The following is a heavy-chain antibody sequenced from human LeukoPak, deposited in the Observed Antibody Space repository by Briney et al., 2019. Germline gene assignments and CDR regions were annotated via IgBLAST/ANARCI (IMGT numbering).Heavy chain of an antibody. J-gene: IGHJ6*03. CDR2: ITYDGSNK. CDR1: GFTFSRYS. CDR3: ARGGFASSWLYYYYCMNV. V-gene: IGHV3-30*04. D-gene: IGHD6-13*01. Sequence: GGSLRLSCAASGFTFSRYSIHWVRQAPGKGLEWVAVITYDGSNKYYVDSVKGRFTISRDNSKNWLYLQMNSLRPEDTAIYYCARGGFASSWLYYYYCMNVWGKGTTVTVSS.